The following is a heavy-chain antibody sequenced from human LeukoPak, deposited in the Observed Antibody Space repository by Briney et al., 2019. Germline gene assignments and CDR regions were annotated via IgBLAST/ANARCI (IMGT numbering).Heavy chain of an antibody. CDR3: ARENLVVAATLYYYYYGMDV. J-gene: IGHJ6*02. CDR2: IRGSGGST. Sequence: PGGSLRLSCAASGFTFSSYAMHWVRQAPGKGLEWVSAIRGSGGSTYYADSVKDRFTISRDNSKNTLYLQMNSLRAEDTAVYYCARENLVVAATLYYYYYGMDVWGQGTTVTVSS. CDR1: GFTFSSYA. D-gene: IGHD2-15*01. V-gene: IGHV3-23*01.